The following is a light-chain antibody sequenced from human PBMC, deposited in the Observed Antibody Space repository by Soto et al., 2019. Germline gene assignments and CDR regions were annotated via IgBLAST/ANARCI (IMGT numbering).Light chain of an antibody. CDR3: SSYAGSYTWV. Sequence: QSALTQPRSVSGSPGQSITISCTGTSSDVGTSNSVSWYQQHPGKAPKLMISAVNKRPSGVPDRFSGSKSGNTASLTISGLQAEDEADYYCSSYAGSYTWVFGGRTKLTVL. J-gene: IGLJ3*02. V-gene: IGLV2-11*01. CDR1: SSDVGTSNS. CDR2: AVN.